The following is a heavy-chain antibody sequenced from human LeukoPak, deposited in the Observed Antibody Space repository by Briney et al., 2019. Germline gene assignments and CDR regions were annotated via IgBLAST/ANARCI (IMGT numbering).Heavy chain of an antibody. CDR2: IIPIFGTA. V-gene: IGHV1-69*13. CDR3: ASQIYDADAFDI. J-gene: IGHJ3*02. CDR1: GGTFSSYA. D-gene: IGHD2/OR15-2a*01. Sequence: GASVKVSCKASGGTFSSYAISWVRQAPGQGLEWMGGIIPIFGTANYAQKFQGRVTTTADESTSTAYMELSSLRSEDTAVYYCASQIYDADAFDIWGQGTMVTVSS.